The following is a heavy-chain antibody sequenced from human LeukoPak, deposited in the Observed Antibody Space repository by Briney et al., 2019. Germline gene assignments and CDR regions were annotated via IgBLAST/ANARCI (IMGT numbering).Heavy chain of an antibody. Sequence: NSGGSLRLSCAASGFYFNDAWLSWVRQAPGKGLEWVGRVKSKADGATRDYTAPVKDRFTISRDDSQTMLYLQMSSLKTEDTAVYYCIAGVPSRRAQIDYWGQGTLVTVSS. CDR1: GFYFNDAW. CDR3: IAGVPSRRAQIDY. CDR2: VKSKADGATR. V-gene: IGHV3-15*01. J-gene: IGHJ4*02. D-gene: IGHD2/OR15-2a*01.